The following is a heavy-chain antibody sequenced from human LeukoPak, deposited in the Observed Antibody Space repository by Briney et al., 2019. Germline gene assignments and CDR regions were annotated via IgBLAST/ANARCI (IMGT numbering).Heavy chain of an antibody. V-gene: IGHV1-46*01. Sequence: ASVKVSCKASGYTFTSYYFHWVRQAPGQGLEWMGIINPSGGTTSYAQKFQGRVTMTRDTSTSTVYMEVSSLRSEDTAVYYCARMGYGLPIDYWGQGTLVTVSS. CDR3: ARMGYGLPIDY. J-gene: IGHJ4*02. CDR2: INPSGGTT. CDR1: GYTFTSYY. D-gene: IGHD5-18*01.